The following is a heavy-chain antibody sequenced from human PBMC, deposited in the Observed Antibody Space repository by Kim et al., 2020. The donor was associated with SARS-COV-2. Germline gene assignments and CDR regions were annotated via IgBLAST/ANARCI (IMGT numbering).Heavy chain of an antibody. CDR2: ISGFGSA. V-gene: IGHV3-23*01. D-gene: IGHD2-15*01. Sequence: GGSLRLSCATSGFTFGDYSMNWVRQAPGKGLEWVSGISGFGSAYYADSVRGGATISRDSSKNTFDLKMNSMTVDDTAIYYCLKGGQCRAVCHSAPDWGQGTLVTVSS. CDR1: GFTFGDYS. J-gene: IGHJ4*02. CDR3: LKGGQCRAVCHSAPD.